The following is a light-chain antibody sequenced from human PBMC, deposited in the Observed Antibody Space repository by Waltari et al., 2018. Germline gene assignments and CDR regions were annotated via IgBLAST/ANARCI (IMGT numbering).Light chain of an antibody. V-gene: IGLV3-1*01. CDR2: QDT. J-gene: IGLJ3*02. Sequence: WYQQKPGHAPLLVIYQDTKRPSEIPERLSGSKSANAATLTITGTQAMDEADYYCQALGAGAWVFGGGTKLTVL. CDR3: QALGAGAWV.